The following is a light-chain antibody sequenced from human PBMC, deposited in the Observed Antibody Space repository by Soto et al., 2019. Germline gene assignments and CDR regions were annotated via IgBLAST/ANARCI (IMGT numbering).Light chain of an antibody. CDR2: KAS. CDR1: QSVSTW. CDR3: QQYDGYSRT. J-gene: IGKJ2*01. V-gene: IGKV1-5*03. Sequence: DIQMTQSPSTLSASVGDRVTITCRASQSVSTWLAWYQQKPGKAPKLLIYKASSLESGVPSRFSGSGSGTEFTLTISILQPDDFATYYCQQYDGYSRTFGQGTKLEIK.